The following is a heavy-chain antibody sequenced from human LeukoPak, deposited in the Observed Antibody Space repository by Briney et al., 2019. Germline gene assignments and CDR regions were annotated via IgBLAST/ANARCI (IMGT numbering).Heavy chain of an antibody. CDR2: IYHSGDT. J-gene: IGHJ4*02. V-gene: IGHV4-59*08. D-gene: IGHD3-22*01. CDR3: ARFSKYSDSSGYYLNY. Sequence: SESLSLTCTVSGGSINNYYWGWIRQPPGKGLEWLGHIYHSGDTTHNPSLMSRVTISVDTSKNQFSLKVNSVTAADTAVYYCARFSKYSDSSGYYLNYWGQGTLVTVSP. CDR1: GGSINNYY.